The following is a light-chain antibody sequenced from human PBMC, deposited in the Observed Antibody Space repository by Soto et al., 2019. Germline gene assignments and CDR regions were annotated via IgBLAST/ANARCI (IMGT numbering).Light chain of an antibody. CDR2: GAS. J-gene: IGKJ4*01. CDR3: QQYNNWPFT. CDR1: QSVSTN. Sequence: EIVMTQSPVTLSVSPGERATLSCRASQSVSTNLAWYQQKPAQPPRLLIYGASTRATGIPARFTGSGSGTEFTLTISSLQSADFAVYYCQQYNNWPFTVGGGTKVDIK. V-gene: IGKV3-15*01.